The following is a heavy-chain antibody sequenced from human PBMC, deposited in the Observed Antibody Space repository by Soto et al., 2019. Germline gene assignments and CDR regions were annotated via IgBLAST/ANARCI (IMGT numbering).Heavy chain of an antibody. D-gene: IGHD2-15*01. J-gene: IGHJ5*02. Sequence: GGSLRLSCAASGFTFSSYGMHWVRQAPGKGLEWVAVIWYDGSNKYYAESVKGRFTISRDNSKNTLYLQMNSLRAEDTAVYYCARDRNLIRPVAAKHNWFDPWGQGTLVTVSS. V-gene: IGHV3-33*01. CDR1: GFTFSSYG. CDR3: ARDRNLIRPVAAKHNWFDP. CDR2: IWYDGSNK.